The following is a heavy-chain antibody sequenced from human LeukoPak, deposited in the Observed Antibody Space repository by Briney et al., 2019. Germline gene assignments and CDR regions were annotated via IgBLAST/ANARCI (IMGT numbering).Heavy chain of an antibody. J-gene: IGHJ5*02. CDR2: INHSGGT. V-gene: IGHV4-34*01. D-gene: IGHD5-12*01. Sequence: SETLSLTCAVYGESFSEYYWSWIRQPPGKGLEWIGQINHSGGTNYHPSPKTRVTISLDTSKNQVSLKLRSVTAADTAVYYCAFEGPVSGYAFDPWGQGALVAVSS. CDR3: AFEGPVSGYAFDP. CDR1: GESFSEYY.